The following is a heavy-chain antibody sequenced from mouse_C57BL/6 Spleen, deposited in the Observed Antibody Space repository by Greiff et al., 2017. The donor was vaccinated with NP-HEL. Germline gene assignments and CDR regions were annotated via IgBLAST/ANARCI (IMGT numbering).Heavy chain of an antibody. CDR1: GFSLSTSGMG. D-gene: IGHD1-1*01. Sequence: QVTLKESGPGILQSSQTLSLTCSFSGFSLSTSGMGVSWIRQPSGKGLEWLAHIYWDDDKRYNPSLKSRLTISKDTSRNQVFLKITSVDTADTATYYCARRALYGSSLWYFDVWGTGTTVTVSS. J-gene: IGHJ1*03. V-gene: IGHV8-12*01. CDR3: ARRALYGSSLWYFDV. CDR2: IYWDDDK.